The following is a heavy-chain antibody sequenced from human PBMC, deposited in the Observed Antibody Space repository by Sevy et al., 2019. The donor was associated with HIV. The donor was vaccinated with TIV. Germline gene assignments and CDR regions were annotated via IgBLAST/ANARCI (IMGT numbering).Heavy chain of an antibody. CDR1: GDCISNYY. CDR2: IYYSGFT. J-gene: IGHJ4*02. D-gene: IGHD5-12*01. Sequence: SETLSLTCTVSGDCISNYYWSWIRQPPGKGLEWIGYIYYSGFTNYNPSLKSRVTISVDTSKNQFSLKLSSVTAADTAVYYCARGIVAYYFDYWGQGTLVTVSS. V-gene: IGHV4-59*01. CDR3: ARGIVAYYFDY.